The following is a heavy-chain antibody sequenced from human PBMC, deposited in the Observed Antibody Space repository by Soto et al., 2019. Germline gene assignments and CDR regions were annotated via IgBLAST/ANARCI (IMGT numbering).Heavy chain of an antibody. CDR1: VFTFSSYS. Sequence: GGSLRLSCAASVFTFSSYSMSWVRQAPGKGLECVSAISVSGGGTYYADSVKGRFTISRDNSKNPLYLQMNSLRAEDPAVYYCAKAIVVVPAAIAYFEYWGQGTLVTVSS. CDR3: AKAIVVVPAAIAYFEY. D-gene: IGHD2-2*01. V-gene: IGHV3-23*01. J-gene: IGHJ4*02. CDR2: ISVSGGGT.